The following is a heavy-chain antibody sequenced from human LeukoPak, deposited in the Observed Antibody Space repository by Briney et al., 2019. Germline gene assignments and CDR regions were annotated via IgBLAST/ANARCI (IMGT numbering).Heavy chain of an antibody. V-gene: IGHV3-7*01. D-gene: IGHD3-3*01. CDR3: ARGAETLWSGYRRTNWFDP. Sequence: GSLRLSCAASRFTFSSYWMNWVRQAPGKGLEWVANIKQDGSEEYYVDAVKGRFTISRDNAKNSLYLQMNSLRVEDTAVYYCARGAETLWSGYRRTNWFDPWGQGTLVTVSS. CDR1: RFTFSSYW. J-gene: IGHJ5*02. CDR2: IKQDGSEE.